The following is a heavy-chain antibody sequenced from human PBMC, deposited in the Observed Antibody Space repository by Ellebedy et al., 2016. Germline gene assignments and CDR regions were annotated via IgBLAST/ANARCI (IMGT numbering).Heavy chain of an antibody. V-gene: IGHV3-9*01. CDR1: GFTFDDYA. CDR3: AKDLVPSAIDY. J-gene: IGHJ4*02. D-gene: IGHD2-2*01. Sequence: GGSLRLSCAASGFTFDDYAMHWVRQAPGKGLEWVSGISWNSGSIGYADSVKGRFTISRDNAKNSLYLQMNSLRAEDTALYYCAKDLVPSAIDYWGQGTLVTVSS. CDR2: ISWNSGSI.